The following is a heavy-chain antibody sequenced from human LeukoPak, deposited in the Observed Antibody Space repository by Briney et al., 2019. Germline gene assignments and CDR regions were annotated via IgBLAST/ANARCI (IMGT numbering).Heavy chain of an antibody. CDR1: GGSISSSNYC. CDR2: IFYTGNT. J-gene: IGHJ4*02. D-gene: IGHD3-22*01. V-gene: IGHV4-39*01. Sequence: PSETLSLTCTVSGGSISSSNYCWGWIRQPPGKGLEWIGTIFYTGNTYYNPSLKSRATISVDTSKNKFSLKLNSVTAADTTVYYCARQVTHYYGSGGFYFDSWGQGTLVTVSS. CDR3: ARQVTHYYGSGGFYFDS.